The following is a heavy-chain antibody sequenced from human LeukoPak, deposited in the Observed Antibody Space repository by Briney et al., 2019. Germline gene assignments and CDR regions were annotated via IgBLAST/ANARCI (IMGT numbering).Heavy chain of an antibody. D-gene: IGHD1-26*01. CDR2: IQFDANNE. V-gene: IGHV3-30*02. CDR3: SNPQPGTAHRPFDY. J-gene: IGHJ4*02. Sequence: RGSLRLSCAASGVTFSMYGMYWVRQAPGKGLEWVAYIQFDANNEKYTDSVKGRFTISRDNSKITLFLQMNRLRPEDVALYYCSNPQPGTAHRPFDYWARETLVTV. CDR1: GVTFSMYG.